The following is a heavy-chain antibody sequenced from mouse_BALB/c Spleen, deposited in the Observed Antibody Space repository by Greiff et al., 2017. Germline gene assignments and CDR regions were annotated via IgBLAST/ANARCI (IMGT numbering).Heavy chain of an antibody. CDR3: ARSIYYGNPYAMDY. J-gene: IGHJ4*01. Sequence: EVKVVESGGGLVQPGGSRKLSCAASGFTFSSFGMHWVRQAPEKGLEWVAYISSGSSTIYYADTVKGRFTISRDNPKNTLFLQMTSLRSEDTAMYYCARSIYYGNPYAMDYWGQGTSVTVSS. CDR1: GFTFSSFG. CDR2: ISSGSSTI. D-gene: IGHD2-1*01. V-gene: IGHV5-17*02.